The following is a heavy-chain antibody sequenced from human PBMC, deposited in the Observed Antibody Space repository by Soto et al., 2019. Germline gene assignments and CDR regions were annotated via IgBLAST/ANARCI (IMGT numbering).Heavy chain of an antibody. Sequence: SETLSLTCDVSGGSISSGGYSWSWIRQPPGKGLEWIGYIYHSGSTYYNPSLKSRVTVSVDRSKNQFSLKLSSVTAADTAVYYCARSNYYYYGMDVWGQGTTVTVSS. CDR3: ARSNYYYYGMDV. CDR1: GGSISSGGYS. CDR2: IYHSGST. V-gene: IGHV4-30-2*01. J-gene: IGHJ6*02.